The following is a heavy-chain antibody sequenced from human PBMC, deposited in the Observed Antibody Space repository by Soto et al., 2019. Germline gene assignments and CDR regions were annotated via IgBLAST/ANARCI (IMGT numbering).Heavy chain of an antibody. CDR3: AKDNPIAVRFHFDY. Sequence: GGSLRLSCAASGFTFSSCAMSWVRQAPGKGLEWVSSITGSGGSTYYADSVKGRFTISRDNSRNTLYLQMNSLRAEDSAIYFCAKDNPIAVRFHFDYWGQGNLVPVSP. D-gene: IGHD6-6*01. CDR1: GFTFSSCA. J-gene: IGHJ4*02. V-gene: IGHV3-23*01. CDR2: ITGSGGST.